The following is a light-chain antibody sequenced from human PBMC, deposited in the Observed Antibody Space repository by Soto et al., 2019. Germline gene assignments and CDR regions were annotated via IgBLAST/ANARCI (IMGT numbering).Light chain of an antibody. J-gene: IGKJ1*01. CDR1: QSVSSSY. CDR2: GAS. Sequence: EIVLTQSPGPLSLSPGERATLSCRASQSVSSSYLAWSQQKPGQAPRLLIYGASSRATGIPDRFSGSGSGTDFTLTISRLEPDDFAVYYCQQSNNSPEFGQGTKVEIK. CDR3: QQSNNSPE. V-gene: IGKV3-20*01.